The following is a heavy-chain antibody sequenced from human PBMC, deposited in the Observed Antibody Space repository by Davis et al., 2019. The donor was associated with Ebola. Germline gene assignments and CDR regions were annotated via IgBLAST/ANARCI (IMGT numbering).Heavy chain of an antibody. J-gene: IGHJ4*02. V-gene: IGHV3-48*03. CDR2: ISSSGSTI. D-gene: IGHD1-26*01. Sequence: GGSLRLSCAASGFTFSSYEMNWVRQAPGKGLEWVSYISSSGSTIYYADSVKGRFTISRDNAKNSLYLQMNSLRDEDTAVYYCARDLYSGSPRIDYWGQGTLVTVSS. CDR3: ARDLYSGSPRIDY. CDR1: GFTFSSYE.